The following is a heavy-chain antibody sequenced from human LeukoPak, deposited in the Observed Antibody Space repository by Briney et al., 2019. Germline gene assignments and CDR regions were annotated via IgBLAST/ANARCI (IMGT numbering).Heavy chain of an antibody. D-gene: IGHD3-3*01. V-gene: IGHV3-23*01. CDR2: IGPTGGGT. J-gene: IGHJ4*02. Sequence: GGALRLSCAASGFTFSKYAMSWVRQAPGKGLEWVSAIGPTGGGTYYADSVKGRFTISRDNSKHTLYLQMNSLRAEDTAVYYCAKGTDFTIFGVVTRDWGQGTLVTVSS. CDR1: GFTFSKYA. CDR3: AKGTDFTIFGVVTRD.